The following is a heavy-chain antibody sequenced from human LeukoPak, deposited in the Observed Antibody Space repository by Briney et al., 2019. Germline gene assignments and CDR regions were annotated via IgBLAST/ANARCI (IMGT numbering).Heavy chain of an antibody. CDR1: GFTFSTYA. D-gene: IGHD2-8*01. CDR2: IAHDGSNK. CDR3: AGDTNGY. Sequence: QTGGSLRLSRAASGFTFSTYAMHWVRQAPGKGLEWVAAIAHDGSNKNYADSVKGRFTISRDNSKNTLYLQMSSLRPEDTAVYYCAGDTNGYWGQGTLVTVSS. V-gene: IGHV3-30-3*01. J-gene: IGHJ4*02.